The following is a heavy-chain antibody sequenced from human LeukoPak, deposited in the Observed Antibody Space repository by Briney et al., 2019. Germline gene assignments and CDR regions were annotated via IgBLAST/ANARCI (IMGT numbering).Heavy chain of an antibody. D-gene: IGHD3-22*01. Sequence: SETLSLTCAVYGGSFSGYYWSWIRQPPGKGLEWIGEINHSGSTNYNPSLKSRVTISVDTSISTAYMELSRLRSDDTAVYYCARADSSGSDYWGQGTLVTVSS. CDR1: GGSFSGYY. V-gene: IGHV4-34*01. J-gene: IGHJ4*02. CDR2: INHSGST. CDR3: ARADSSGSDY.